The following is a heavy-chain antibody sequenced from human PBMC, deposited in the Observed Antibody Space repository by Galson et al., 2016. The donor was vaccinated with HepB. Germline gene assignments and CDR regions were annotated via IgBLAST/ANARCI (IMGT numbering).Heavy chain of an antibody. Sequence: SCKASGYTFTNYHIHWVRQAPGQGLEWMAIFNPGGSRKTYAQKFQGRVTMTRDTSTSTVYMELRSLRSEDTAVYYCARDEDGCNSGPPFGGMDVWGQGTPVTVSS. D-gene: IGHD5-24*01. CDR3: ARDEDGCNSGPPFGGMDV. CDR1: GYTFTNYH. CDR2: FNPGGSRK. J-gene: IGHJ6*02. V-gene: IGHV1-46*01.